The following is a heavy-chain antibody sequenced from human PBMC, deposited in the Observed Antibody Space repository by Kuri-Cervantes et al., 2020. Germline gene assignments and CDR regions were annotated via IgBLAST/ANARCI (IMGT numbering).Heavy chain of an antibody. CDR2: IYYSGST. V-gene: IGHV4-59*01. J-gene: IGHJ3*02. Sequence: GSLRLSCTVSGGSISSYYWSWIRQPPGKGLEWIGYIYYSGSTNYNPSLKSRVTISVDTSKNQFSLKLSSVTAADTAVYYCAGSSWSHDAFDIWGQGTMVTVSS. CDR1: GGSISSYY. CDR3: AGSSWSHDAFDI. D-gene: IGHD6-13*01.